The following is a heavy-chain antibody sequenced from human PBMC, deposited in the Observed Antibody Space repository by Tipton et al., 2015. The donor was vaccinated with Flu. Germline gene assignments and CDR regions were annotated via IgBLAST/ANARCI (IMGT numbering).Heavy chain of an antibody. CDR2: IYSGGST. CDR1: GFTVSSNY. Sequence: QLVQSGGGLIQPGGSLRLSCAASGFTVSSNYMSWVRQAPGKGLEWVSVIYSGGSTYYADSVKGRFTISRDNSKNTLYLQMNSLRAEGTAVYYCAREPPGAHDDCDYWAQGTLVTVSS. J-gene: IGHJ4*02. D-gene: IGHD3-16*01. V-gene: IGHV3-53*01. CDR3: AREPPGAHDDCDY.